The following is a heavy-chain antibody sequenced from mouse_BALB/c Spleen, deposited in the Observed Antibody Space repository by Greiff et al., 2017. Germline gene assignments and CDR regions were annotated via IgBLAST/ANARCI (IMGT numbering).Heavy chain of an antibody. Sequence: QVQLQQSGAELARPGASVKLSCKASGYTFTSYWMQWVKQRPGQGLEWIGAIYPGDGDTRYTQKFKGKATLTADKSSSTAYMQLSSLASEDSAVYYCAIYYYGSSYDYFDYWGQGTTLTVSS. CDR3: AIYYYGSSYDYFDY. J-gene: IGHJ2*01. CDR2: IYPGDGDT. V-gene: IGHV1-87*01. D-gene: IGHD1-1*01. CDR1: GYTFTSYW.